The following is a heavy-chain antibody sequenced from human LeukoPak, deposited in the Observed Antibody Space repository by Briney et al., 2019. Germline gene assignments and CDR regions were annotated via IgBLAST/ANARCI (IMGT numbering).Heavy chain of an antibody. CDR1: GGSISSSSYY. D-gene: IGHD3-10*01. V-gene: IGHV4-39*01. CDR3: ASWPYYYGSGDYPFDY. J-gene: IGHJ4*02. Sequence: KPSETLSLTCTVSGGSISSSSYYWGWIRQPPGKGLEWIGSIYYSGSTYYNPSLKILVTISVDTSKNQFSLKLSSVTAADTAVYYGASWPYYYGSGDYPFDYWGQGTLVTVSS. CDR2: IYYSGST.